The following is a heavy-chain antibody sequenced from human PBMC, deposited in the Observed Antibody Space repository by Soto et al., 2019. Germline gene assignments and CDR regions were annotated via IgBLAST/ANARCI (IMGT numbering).Heavy chain of an antibody. CDR2: IKQDGRAA. V-gene: IGHV3-7*04. J-gene: IGHJ3*01. Sequence: PGGSLRLSCEASGFTFSNYWMSWVCQAPGKGLEWVANIKQDGRAAWYVDSVKGRFTISRDNARKSLFLQMNNLRLGDAAVYYCARGDYHDTSGPFSDAFDVWGPGTMVTV. D-gene: IGHD3-22*01. CDR1: GFTFSNYW. CDR3: ARGDYHDTSGPFSDAFDV.